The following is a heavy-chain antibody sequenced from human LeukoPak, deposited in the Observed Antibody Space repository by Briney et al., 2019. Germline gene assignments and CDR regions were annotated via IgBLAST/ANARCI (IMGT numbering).Heavy chain of an antibody. V-gene: IGHV3-43*02. J-gene: IGHJ4*02. CDR3: VRDTGSGWDFDY. D-gene: IGHD6-19*01. CDR1: GFTFNAYA. CDR2: VKGDGVTT. Sequence: SGGSLRLSCAASGFTFNAYAIHRVRQAPGKGLEWVSLVKGDGVTTDYANSVKGRFTVSRDNSKNSLYLQMSNLRTEDTALYYCVRDTGSGWDFDYWGQGTLVTVSS.